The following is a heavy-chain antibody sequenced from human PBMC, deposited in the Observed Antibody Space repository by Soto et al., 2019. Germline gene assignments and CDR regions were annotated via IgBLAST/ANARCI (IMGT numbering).Heavy chain of an antibody. CDR3: AKRRGAGGHFDY. CDR2: VSIGGST. V-gene: IGHV3-23*01. J-gene: IGHJ4*02. CDR1: VFTFISYA. D-gene: IGHD2-15*01. Sequence: GWSLRLSCASSVFTFISYAMGWVRQGPGKGLEWVAVVSIGGSTHYADSVRGRFTISRDNSKNTLSLQMNSLTAEDTAVYFCAKRRGAGGHFDYWGQGALVTVSS.